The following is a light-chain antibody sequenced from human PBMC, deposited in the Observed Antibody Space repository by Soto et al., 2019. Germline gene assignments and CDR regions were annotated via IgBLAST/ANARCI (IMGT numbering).Light chain of an antibody. Sequence: DIVMTQSPVSLAVSLGERATINCKSSQSVLYSSNNKNYLAWYQQKPGQPPKLLIYWASTRESGVPDRFSGSGSGTDFTLTISSLQAEDVAVYYCQQYFNTPQTFGQGTKLEIK. CDR2: WAS. CDR1: QSVLYSSNNKNY. V-gene: IGKV4-1*01. J-gene: IGKJ2*01. CDR3: QQYFNTPQT.